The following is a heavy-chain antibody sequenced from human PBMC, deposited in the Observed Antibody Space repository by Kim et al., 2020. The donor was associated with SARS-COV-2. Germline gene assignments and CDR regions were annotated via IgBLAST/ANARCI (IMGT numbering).Heavy chain of an antibody. V-gene: IGHV1-18*04. D-gene: IGHD6-13*01. CDR3: ATSSSNIWFDY. Sequence: ASVKVSCESSGHTSTTYIFSWVRQAPGQGLEWIGWISAYNGNTEYAQKFQDRVTLTTDTSTSTAYMEVRRLTSDDTAIYYCATSSSNIWFDYWGQGALVTVSS. CDR1: GHTSTTYI. CDR2: ISAYNGNT. J-gene: IGHJ4*02.